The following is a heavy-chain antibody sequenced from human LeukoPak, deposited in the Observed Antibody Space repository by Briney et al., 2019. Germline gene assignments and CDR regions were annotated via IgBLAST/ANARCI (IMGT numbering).Heavy chain of an antibody. V-gene: IGHV3-30*18. D-gene: IGHD4-11*01. CDR3: AKDGDSMTTDYYYYGMDV. J-gene: IGHJ6*02. Sequence: PGGSRRLSCAASGFTFSSYGMHWVRQAPGKGLEWVAVISYDGSNKYYADSVKGRFTISRDNSKNTLYLQMNSLRAEDTAVYYCAKDGDSMTTDYYYYGMDVWGQGTTVTVSS. CDR1: GFTFSSYG. CDR2: ISYDGSNK.